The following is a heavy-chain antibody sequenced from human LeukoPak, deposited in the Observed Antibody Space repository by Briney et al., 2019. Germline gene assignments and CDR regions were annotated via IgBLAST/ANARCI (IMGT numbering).Heavy chain of an antibody. D-gene: IGHD4-17*01. CDR1: GGSISSGDYY. V-gene: IGHV4-30-4*08. CDR3: ASNYGDYGLAGIKLDY. J-gene: IGHJ4*02. CDR2: IYYSGST. Sequence: SETLSLTCTVSGGSISSGDYYWSWIRQPPGKGLEWIGCIYYSGSTYYNPSLKSRVTISVDTSKNQFSLKLSSVTAADTAVYYCASNYGDYGLAGIKLDYWGQGTLVTVSS.